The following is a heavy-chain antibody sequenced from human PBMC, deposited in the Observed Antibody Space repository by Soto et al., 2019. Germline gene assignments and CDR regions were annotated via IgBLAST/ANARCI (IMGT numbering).Heavy chain of an antibody. V-gene: IGHV1-69*08. D-gene: IGHD2-2*01. CDR3: ARDGAGDIVVVPAAIRTSYYYYYMDV. J-gene: IGHJ6*03. CDR2: IIPILGIA. Sequence: QVQLVQSGAEVKKPGSSVKVSCKASGGTFSSYTISWVRQAPGQGLEWMGRIIPILGIANYAQKFQGRVTITADKFTSTSYMGLGSLRSEDTAVYYWARDGAGDIVVVPAAIRTSYYYYYMDVWGKGTTVTVSS. CDR1: GGTFSSYT.